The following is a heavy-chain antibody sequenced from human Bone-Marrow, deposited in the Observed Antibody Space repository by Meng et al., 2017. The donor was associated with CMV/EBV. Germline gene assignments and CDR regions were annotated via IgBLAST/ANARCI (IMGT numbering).Heavy chain of an antibody. CDR3: ARFRSAGYSYGYGRYFDD. D-gene: IGHD5-18*01. J-gene: IGHJ4*02. CDR2: ISYDGSNK. Sequence: GESLKIPCAASGFTFSSYAMHWVRQAPGKGLEWVAVISYDGSNKYYADSVKGRFTISRDNSKNTLYLQMNSLRAEDTAVYYCARFRSAGYSYGYGRYFDDWGQGPRVTCSS. V-gene: IGHV3-30*04. CDR1: GFTFSSYA.